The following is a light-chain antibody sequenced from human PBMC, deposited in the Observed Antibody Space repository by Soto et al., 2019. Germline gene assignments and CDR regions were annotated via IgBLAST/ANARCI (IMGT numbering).Light chain of an antibody. Sequence: ELVLTQSPGTLSLSPGERATLSCRASQCVSSSSLAWYQHKPGQAPRLLIYGASTRATGIPDRFSGSGSGTDFTLTISRLEPEDFAVYYCQQYHSSWTFGQGTKVETK. CDR1: QCVSSSS. CDR2: GAS. J-gene: IGKJ1*01. CDR3: QQYHSSWT. V-gene: IGKV3-20*01.